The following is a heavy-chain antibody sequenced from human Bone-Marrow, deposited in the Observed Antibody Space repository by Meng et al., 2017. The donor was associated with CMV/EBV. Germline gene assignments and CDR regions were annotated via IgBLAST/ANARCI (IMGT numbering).Heavy chain of an antibody. Sequence: GGSLRLSCAASGFTFSNAWMSWVRQAPGRGLEWVSGINWNGGSTGYAVSVKGRFTISRDNAKNSLYLQMNRLIAEDTALYYCARGSKAFGVVIIGYFVYWGQGTLVTVSS. CDR3: ARGSKAFGVVIIGYFVY. CDR2: INWNGGST. J-gene: IGHJ4*02. V-gene: IGHV3-20*04. CDR1: GFTFSNAW. D-gene: IGHD3-3*01.